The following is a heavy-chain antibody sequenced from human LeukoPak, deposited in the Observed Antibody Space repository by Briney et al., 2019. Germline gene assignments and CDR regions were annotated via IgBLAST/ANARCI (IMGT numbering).Heavy chain of an antibody. CDR3: ATELRWKDH. J-gene: IGHJ4*02. CDR2: INPDSGYT. D-gene: IGHD4-23*01. V-gene: IGHV1-2*02. Sequence: ASVKVSCKTSGYTFTDYYIHWVRQAPGQGLEWMGWINPDSGYTNYAQKFQGRVTMTRDTSISTAYMELSSLTSEDTAVYYCATELRWKDHWGQGTLVTVSS. CDR1: GYTFTDYY.